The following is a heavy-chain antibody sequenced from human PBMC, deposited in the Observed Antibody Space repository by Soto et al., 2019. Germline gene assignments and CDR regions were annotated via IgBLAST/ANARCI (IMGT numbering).Heavy chain of an antibody. CDR2: MNPNSGNT. CDR1: GYTFTSYD. J-gene: IGHJ4*02. D-gene: IGHD5-18*01. CDR3: ARAGKSTGRVTN. V-gene: IGHV1-8*01. Sequence: QVQLVQSGAEVKKPGASVKVSCKASGYTFTSYDINWVRQATGQGLEWMGWMNPNSGNTGYAQKFQGRDTMTRNTSLSKAYVELSSLRSEGKAVYYCARAGKSTGRVTNWGQGTLVTVSS.